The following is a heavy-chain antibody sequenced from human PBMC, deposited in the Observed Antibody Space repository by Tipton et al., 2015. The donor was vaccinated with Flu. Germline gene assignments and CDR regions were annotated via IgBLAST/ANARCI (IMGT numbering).Heavy chain of an antibody. Sequence: QVQLVQSGAETKEPGASVKVSCKASGYTFTGYYMHWVRQAPGQGLEWMGWINPNSGGTNSAQSFQGRVTMTRDTSISTAYMEMTRLRSDDTAVYYCATVKPTGYLGTAAGWFDTWGQGTLVTVSS. V-gene: IGHV1-2*02. CDR1: GYTFTGYY. CDR3: ATVKPTGYLGTAAGWFDT. J-gene: IGHJ5*02. D-gene: IGHD6-13*01. CDR2: INPNSGGT.